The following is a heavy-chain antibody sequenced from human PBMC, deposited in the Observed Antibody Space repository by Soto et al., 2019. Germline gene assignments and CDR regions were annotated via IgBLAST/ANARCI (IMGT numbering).Heavy chain of an antibody. V-gene: IGHV3-33*01. J-gene: IGHJ6*01. CDR3: ARPLEQHQLGFGMDV. D-gene: IGHD6-13*01. CDR1: GFTFSSYG. Sequence: QVQLVQSGGGVVQPGGSLRLSCAASGFTFSSYGMHWVRQAPGKGLEWVAVIWYHGSKIYYADSVKGRFTISRDNSKSTLYLQMNSLRAEDTAVYYCARPLEQHQLGFGMDVWGQGSPVTVSS. CDR2: IWYHGSKI.